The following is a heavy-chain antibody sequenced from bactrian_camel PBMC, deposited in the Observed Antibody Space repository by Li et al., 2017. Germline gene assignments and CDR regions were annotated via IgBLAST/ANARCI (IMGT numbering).Heavy chain of an antibody. CDR3: AAPRTHSGGYCSAELAAYEYNY. CDR1: GYTSGDYC. V-gene: IGHV3S55*01. Sequence: HVQLVESGGGSVQAGGSLRLSCAASGYTSGDYCMGWYRQVPGKAREAIALIGNDGATKYADSVNGRFIVSQDKDENTVNLQMNSLKPEDTAMYYCAAPRTHSGGYCSAELAAYEYNYWGQGTQVTVS. J-gene: IGHJ4*01. D-gene: IGHD2*01. CDR2: IGNDGAT.